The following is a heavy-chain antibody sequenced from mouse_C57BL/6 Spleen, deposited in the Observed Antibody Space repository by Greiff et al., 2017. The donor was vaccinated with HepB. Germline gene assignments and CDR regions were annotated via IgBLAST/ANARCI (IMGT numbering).Heavy chain of an antibody. CDR1: GYTFTSYW. V-gene: IGHV1-64*01. CDR3: ARSYDLYYYAMDY. J-gene: IGHJ4*01. Sequence: QVQLKQPGAELVKPGASVKLSCKASGYTFTSYWMHWVKQRPGQGLEWIGMIHPNSGSTNYNEKFKSKATLTVDKSSSTAYMQLSSLTSDDSAVYYCARSYDLYYYAMDYWGQGTSVTVSS. D-gene: IGHD2-3*01. CDR2: IHPNSGST.